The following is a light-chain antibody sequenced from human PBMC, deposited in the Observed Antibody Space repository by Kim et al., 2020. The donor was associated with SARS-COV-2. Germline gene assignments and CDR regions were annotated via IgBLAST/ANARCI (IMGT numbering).Light chain of an antibody. CDR1: SSNVGASYK. CDR3: QSYDSSLSNYV. Sequence: RVTTSCTGSSSNVGASYKVHWYQQLPGTAPKRLSYDNDDRPSGVPDRFAGSKSGTSASLAITGLRAEDEGDYYCQSYDSSLSNYVFGTGTKVTVL. CDR2: DND. V-gene: IGLV1-40*01. J-gene: IGLJ1*01.